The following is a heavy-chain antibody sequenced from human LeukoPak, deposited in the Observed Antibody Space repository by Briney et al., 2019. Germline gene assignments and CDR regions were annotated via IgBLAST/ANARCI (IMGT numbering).Heavy chain of an antibody. CDR3: GSEVLSSGWVS. Sequence: ASVKVSCKASGYTFTGYYIHWVRQAPGQGLEWMGRINRNSGGTNNAQKFQGRVTMTRDTSISTAYMELSRLRSDDTAVYYCGSEVLSSGWVSWGQGTLVTVSS. V-gene: IGHV1-2*06. J-gene: IGHJ5*02. CDR2: INRNSGGT. CDR1: GYTFTGYY. D-gene: IGHD6-19*01.